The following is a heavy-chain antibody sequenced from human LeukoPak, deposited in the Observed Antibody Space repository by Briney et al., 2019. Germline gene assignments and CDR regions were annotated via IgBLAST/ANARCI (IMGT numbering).Heavy chain of an antibody. Sequence: SETLSLTCTVSGGSISGHYWSWIRQPPGKGLEFIGSMYYSWSANYNPSLKSRVTISLHTSRNQFSLRLTSVTAADTAVYYCARADSANYYDSGRYFNYYYMDVWGKGTTVTVSS. D-gene: IGHD3-10*01. CDR2: MYYSWSA. CDR1: GGSISGHY. V-gene: IGHV4-59*11. J-gene: IGHJ6*03. CDR3: ARADSANYYDSGRYFNYYYMDV.